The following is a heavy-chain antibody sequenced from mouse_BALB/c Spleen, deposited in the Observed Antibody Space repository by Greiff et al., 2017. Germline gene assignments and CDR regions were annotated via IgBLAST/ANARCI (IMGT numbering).Heavy chain of an antibody. CDR3: TRVYYDYDVAPYYYAMDY. CDR2: ISSGGSYT. D-gene: IGHD2-4*01. J-gene: IGHJ4*01. Sequence: EVKLLESGGGLVKPGGSLKLSCAASGFTFSSYTMSWVRQTPEKRLEWVATISSGGSYTYYPDSVKGRFTISRDNAKNTLYLQMSSLKSEDTAMYYCTRVYYDYDVAPYYYAMDYWGQGTSVTVSA. CDR1: GFTFSSYT. V-gene: IGHV5-6-4*01.